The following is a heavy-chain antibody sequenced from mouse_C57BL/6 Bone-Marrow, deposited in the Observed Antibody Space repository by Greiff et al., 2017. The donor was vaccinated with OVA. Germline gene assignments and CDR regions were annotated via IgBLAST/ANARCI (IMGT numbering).Heavy chain of an antibody. D-gene: IGHD3-3*01. V-gene: IGHV1-19*01. CDR1: GYTFTDYY. CDR2: INPYNGGT. CDR3: ARCRGGY. J-gene: IGHJ2*01. Sequence: EVQVVESGPVLVKPGASVKMSCKASGYTFTDYYMNWVKQSHGKSLEWIGVINPYNGGTSYNQKFKGKATLTVDKSSSTAYMELNSLTSEDSAVYYCARCRGGYWGQGTTLTVSS.